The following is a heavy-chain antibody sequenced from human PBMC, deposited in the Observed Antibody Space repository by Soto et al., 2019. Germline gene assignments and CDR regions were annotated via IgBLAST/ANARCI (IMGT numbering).Heavy chain of an antibody. Sequence: GGSLRLSCAASGFTFSSYGMHWVRQAPGKGLEWVAVIWYDGSNKYYADSVKGRFTISRDNSKNTLYLQMNSLRAEDTAVYYCARDLLAPRDIVATIKRTDAFDIWGQGTMVTVSS. J-gene: IGHJ3*02. V-gene: IGHV3-33*01. CDR1: GFTFSSYG. CDR3: ARDLLAPRDIVATIKRTDAFDI. CDR2: IWYDGSNK. D-gene: IGHD5-12*01.